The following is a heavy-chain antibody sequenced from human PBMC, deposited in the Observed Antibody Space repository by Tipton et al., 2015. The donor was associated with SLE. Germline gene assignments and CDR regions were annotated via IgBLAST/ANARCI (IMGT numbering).Heavy chain of an antibody. Sequence: TLSLTCTVSGGSISSYYWSWIRQPPGKGLEWIGYIYYSGSTNYNPSLKSRVTISVDTSKNQFSLKLSSVTAADTAVYYCARGMSIAARGNAFDIWGQGTMVTVSS. CDR2: IYYSGST. CDR3: ARGMSIAARGNAFDI. CDR1: GGSISSYY. V-gene: IGHV4-59*01. D-gene: IGHD6-6*01. J-gene: IGHJ3*02.